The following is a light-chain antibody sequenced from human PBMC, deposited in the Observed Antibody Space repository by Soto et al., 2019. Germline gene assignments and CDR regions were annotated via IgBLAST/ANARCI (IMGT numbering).Light chain of an antibody. CDR2: EVT. CDR3: ASYTRVDSWV. J-gene: IGLJ3*02. Sequence: QAVVTQPASVSGSPGQSISISCTGTSSDVGAYDRVSWYQHHPGKAPKLLIYEVTNRPSGVSTRFSGSKSANTASLTISGLQPEDEASYYCASYTRVDSWVFGGGTKLTVL. CDR1: SSDVGAYDR. V-gene: IGLV2-14*01.